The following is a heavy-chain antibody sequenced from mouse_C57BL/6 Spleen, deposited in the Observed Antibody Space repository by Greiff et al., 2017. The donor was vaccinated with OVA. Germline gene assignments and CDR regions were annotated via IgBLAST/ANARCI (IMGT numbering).Heavy chain of an antibody. CDR2: IDPSDSYT. J-gene: IGHJ4*01. Sequence: QVQLQQPGAELVMPGASVKLSCKASGYTFTSYWMHWVKQRPGPGLEWIGEIDPSDSYTNYNQKFKGKSTLTVDKSSSTAYMQLSSLASEDSAVYVYARGAGTLARDAMDYWGQGTSVTVSS. D-gene: IGHD3-3*01. V-gene: IGHV1-69*01. CDR1: GYTFTSYW. CDR3: ARGAGTLARDAMDY.